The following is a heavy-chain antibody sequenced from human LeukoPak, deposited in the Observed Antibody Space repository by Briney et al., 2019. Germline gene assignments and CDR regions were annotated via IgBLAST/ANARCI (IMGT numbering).Heavy chain of an antibody. CDR3: ARVHSLEDRTWLFDP. CDR1: GSTFTSHW. CDR2: IDARRGIT. D-gene: IGHD3-22*01. Sequence: ASVNISCKASGSTFTSHWMHWVRQAPGQGLEWMAIIDARRGITSYAQHFQGRVTSTRDTSTSTVYMEVSSLRSEDTAIYYCARVHSLEDRTWLFDPGGQGTLVIVS. J-gene: IGHJ5*02. V-gene: IGHV1-46*01.